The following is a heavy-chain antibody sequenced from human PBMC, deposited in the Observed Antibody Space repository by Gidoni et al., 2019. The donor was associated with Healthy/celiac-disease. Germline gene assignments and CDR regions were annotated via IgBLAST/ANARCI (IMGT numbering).Heavy chain of an antibody. V-gene: IGHV3-15*01. CDR2: IKSKTDGGTT. CDR1: GFTFSNAW. CDR3: TTASGDLPPYYYYGMDV. J-gene: IGHJ6*02. Sequence: EVQLVESGGGLVKPGGSLRLYCAASGFTFSNAWMSWVRQAPGKGLEWVGRIKSKTDGGTTDYAAPVKGRFTISRDDSKNTLYLQMNSLKTEDTAVYYCTTASGDLPPYYYYGMDVWGQGTTVTVSS. D-gene: IGHD4-17*01.